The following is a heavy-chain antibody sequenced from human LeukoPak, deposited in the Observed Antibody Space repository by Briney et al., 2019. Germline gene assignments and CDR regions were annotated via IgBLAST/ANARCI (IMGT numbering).Heavy chain of an antibody. CDR2: IYTSGST. Sequence: SETLSLTCTVSGGSISSYYWSWIRQPAGKGLEWIGRIYTSGSTNYNPSLKSRVTMSVDTSKNQFSLKLSSVTAADTAVYYCARDLGSGWISDWFDPWGQGTLVTVSS. V-gene: IGHV4-4*07. CDR1: GGSISSYY. J-gene: IGHJ5*02. D-gene: IGHD6-19*01. CDR3: ARDLGSGWISDWFDP.